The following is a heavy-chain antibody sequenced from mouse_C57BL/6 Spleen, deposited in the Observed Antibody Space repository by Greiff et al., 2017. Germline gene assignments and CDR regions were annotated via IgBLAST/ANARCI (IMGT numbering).Heavy chain of an antibody. Sequence: EVQLQQSGPGLVKPSQSLSLTCSVTGYSITSGYYWNWIRQFPGNKLEWMGYISYDGSNNYNPSLKNRISITRDTSKNQFFLKLDSVTTEDTATYYCARVYGAYDYYCDYWGQGTTLTVSS. CDR2: ISYDGSN. CDR3: ARVYGAYDYYCDY. V-gene: IGHV3-6*01. D-gene: IGHD1-1*02. CDR1: GYSITSGYY. J-gene: IGHJ2*01.